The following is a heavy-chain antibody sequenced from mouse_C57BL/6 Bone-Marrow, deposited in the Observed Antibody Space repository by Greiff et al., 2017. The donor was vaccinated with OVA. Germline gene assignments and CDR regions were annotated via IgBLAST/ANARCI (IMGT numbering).Heavy chain of an antibody. CDR3: AIKGAYYGSSPVPFAY. CDR1: GYTFTSYW. Sequence: QVQLQQPGAELVKPGASVKVSCKASGYTFTSYWMHWVKQRPGQGLEWIGRIHPSDSDTNYNQKFKGKATLTVDKSSSTAYMQLSSLTSEDSAVYYCAIKGAYYGSSPVPFAYWGQGTLVTVSA. V-gene: IGHV1-74*01. CDR2: IHPSDSDT. D-gene: IGHD1-1*01. J-gene: IGHJ3*01.